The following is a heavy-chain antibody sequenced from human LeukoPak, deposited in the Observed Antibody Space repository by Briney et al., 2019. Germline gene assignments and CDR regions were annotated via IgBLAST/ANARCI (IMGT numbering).Heavy chain of an antibody. Sequence: SQTLSLTCTVSGGSISNGDYYWSWIRQPPGKGLKWIGYIFYSGSTYYNPSLKSRVTVSVDTSKNQFSLKLSSVTAADTAVYYCARTSYYDSSGYFDYWGQGTLVTVSS. J-gene: IGHJ4*02. V-gene: IGHV4-30-4*01. CDR3: ARTSYYDSSGYFDY. D-gene: IGHD3-22*01. CDR1: GGSISNGDYY. CDR2: IFYSGST.